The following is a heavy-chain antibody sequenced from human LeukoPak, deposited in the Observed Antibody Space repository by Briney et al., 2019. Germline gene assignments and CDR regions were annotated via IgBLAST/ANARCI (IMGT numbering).Heavy chain of an antibody. J-gene: IGHJ4*02. CDR1: GFTFSSHE. CDR2: MKEDGGEI. CDR3: ARDRGYSTFDY. V-gene: IGHV3-7*01. D-gene: IGHD4-23*01. Sequence: GGSLRLSCAASGFTFSSHEMNWVRQAPGKGLEWVANMKEDGGEINYVDSVKGRFTISRDNAKNSLFLQMNSLRVEDTAVYYCARDRGYSTFDYWGQGTLVTVSS.